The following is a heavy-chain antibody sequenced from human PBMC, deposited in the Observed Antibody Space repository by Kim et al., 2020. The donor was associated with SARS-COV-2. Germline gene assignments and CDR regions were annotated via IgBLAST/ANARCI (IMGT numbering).Heavy chain of an antibody. CDR2: ISAYNGNT. Sequence: ASVKVSCKASGYTFTSYGISWVRQATGQRLEWMGWISAYNGNTNYAQKLQVRVTMTTDTSTSTAYMELRSLRSDDTAVYYCARAWGNHLRAQFDCWGQGTLVTVSS. D-gene: IGHD7-27*01. J-gene: IGHJ4*02. CDR1: GYTFTSYG. CDR3: ARAWGNHLRAQFDC. V-gene: IGHV1-18*01.